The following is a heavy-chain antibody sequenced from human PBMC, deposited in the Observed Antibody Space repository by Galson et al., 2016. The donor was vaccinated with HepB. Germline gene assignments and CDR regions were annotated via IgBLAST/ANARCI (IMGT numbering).Heavy chain of an antibody. Sequence: QSGAEVKKSGESLQISCKASGYTFITKWIGWVRQMPGKGLEWMGIIYPGDSETRYSPSFQGQVTFSADKSISTAYLQWSSLKASDTAMYYCATSGSYGYFDYWGQGTLVIVSS. D-gene: IGHD1-26*01. CDR2: IYPGDSET. CDR1: GYTFITKW. CDR3: ATSGSYGYFDY. J-gene: IGHJ4*02. V-gene: IGHV5-51*01.